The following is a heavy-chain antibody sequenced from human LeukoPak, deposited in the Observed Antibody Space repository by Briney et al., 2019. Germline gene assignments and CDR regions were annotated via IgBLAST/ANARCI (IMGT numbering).Heavy chain of an antibody. Sequence: GESLRLSCAASGFTFSTYSMNWVRQAPGKGLEWVSSTSSSGSYIYYADSVKGRFTISRDNAKNSLYLQMNSLRAEDTAVYYCAREYCSGVSCYSDAFDIWGQGTMVTVSS. CDR1: GFTFSTYS. CDR2: TSSSGSYI. D-gene: IGHD2-15*01. V-gene: IGHV3-21*01. J-gene: IGHJ3*02. CDR3: AREYCSGVSCYSDAFDI.